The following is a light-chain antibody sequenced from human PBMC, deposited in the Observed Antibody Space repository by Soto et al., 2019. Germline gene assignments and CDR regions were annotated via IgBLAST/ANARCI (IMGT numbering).Light chain of an antibody. J-gene: IGLJ1*01. CDR2: EGS. Sequence: QSALTQPASVSGSPGQSITISCTGTSSDIGSYNLVSWYQQHPDKAPKLMIYEGSKRPSGVSNRFSGSKSGNTASQTISGLQAEDEADYYCCSYAGGTTFVFGTGTKVTVL. V-gene: IGLV2-23*01. CDR3: CSYAGGTTFV. CDR1: SSDIGSYNL.